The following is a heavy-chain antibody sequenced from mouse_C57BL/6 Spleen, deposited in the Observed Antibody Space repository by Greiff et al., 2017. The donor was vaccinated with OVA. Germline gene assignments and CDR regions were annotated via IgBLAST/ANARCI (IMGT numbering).Heavy chain of an antibody. V-gene: IGHV1-61*01. Sequence: VQLQQPGAELVRPGSSVKLSCKASGYTFTSYWMDWVKQRPGQGLEWIGNIYPSDSETHYNQKFKDKAPLTVDKSSSTAYMQLSSLTSEGAAVYYCARSGNYAMDYWGQGTSVTVSA. CDR3: ARSGNYAMDY. J-gene: IGHJ4*01. CDR2: IYPSDSET. CDR1: GYTFTSYW.